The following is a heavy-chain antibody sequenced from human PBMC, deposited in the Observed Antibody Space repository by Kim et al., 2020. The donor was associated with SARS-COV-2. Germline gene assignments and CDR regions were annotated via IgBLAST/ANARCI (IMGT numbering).Heavy chain of an antibody. CDR1: GGSISSDGYY. CDR2: IYYSGST. V-gene: IGHV4-31*03. J-gene: IGHJ4*02. Sequence: SETLSLTCTVSGGSISSDGYYWSWIRQHPGKGLEWIGYIYYSGSTYYNPSLKSRVTISVDTSKNQFSLKLSSVTAADTAVYYCARAGPLGSGSTSTDYWGQGTLVTVSS. D-gene: IGHD7-27*01. CDR3: ARAGPLGSGSTSTDY.